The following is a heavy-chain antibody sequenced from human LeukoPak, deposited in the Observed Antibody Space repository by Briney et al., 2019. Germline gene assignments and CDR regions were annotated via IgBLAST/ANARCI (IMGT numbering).Heavy chain of an antibody. Sequence: ASVKVSCKASGYTFTGYYMHWVRQAPGQGLEWMGWINPNSGGTNYAQKFQGRVTMTRDTSISTAYMELSRLRSDDTAVYYCARDQARTYYYDSSGYLDYWGQGTLVTVSS. D-gene: IGHD3-22*01. CDR1: GYTFTGYY. J-gene: IGHJ4*02. CDR3: ARDQARTYYYDSSGYLDY. V-gene: IGHV1-2*02. CDR2: INPNSGGT.